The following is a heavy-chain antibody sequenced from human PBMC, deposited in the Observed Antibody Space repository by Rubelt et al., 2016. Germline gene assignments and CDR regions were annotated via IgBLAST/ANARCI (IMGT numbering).Heavy chain of an antibody. V-gene: IGHV4-59*08. CDR2: IYYSGST. J-gene: IGHJ4*02. CDR1: GGSISRYY. CDR3: ARSNYFDY. Sequence: QVQLQESGPGLVKPSETLSLTCTVSGGSISRYYWSWIRQPPGNRLEWIGFIYYSGSTNYNPSLKTRVTISVDTSKNQFSLKLSSVTAADTAVYYCARSNYFDYWGQGTLVTVSS.